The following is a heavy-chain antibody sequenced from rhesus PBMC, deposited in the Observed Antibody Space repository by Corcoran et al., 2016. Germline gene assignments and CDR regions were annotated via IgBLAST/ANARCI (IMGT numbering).Heavy chain of an antibody. CDR2: IDGNIAGT. J-gene: IGHJ4*01. Sequence: QVQLQESGPGLVKPSETLSLTCTVSGGSISGYYWSWIRQPPGKGLEWSGNIDGNIAGTNYNPSLKSRVTISKDTSKNQFSLKLSSVTAADTAVYYCARYTVSGIDYWGQGVLVTVSS. D-gene: IGHD4-23*01. CDR1: GGSISGYY. CDR3: ARYTVSGIDY. V-gene: IGHV4-81*01.